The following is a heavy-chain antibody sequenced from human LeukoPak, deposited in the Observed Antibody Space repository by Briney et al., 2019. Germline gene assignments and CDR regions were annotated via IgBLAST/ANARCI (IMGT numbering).Heavy chain of an antibody. CDR3: ARDGGIQLNYYYYGMDV. Sequence: GGSLRLSCAASGFTFSSYSMNWVRQAPGKGLEWGSSISSSSSYIYYAGSVKGRFRMSRYNAKDSLYLQMNSLRAEDTAVYYCARDGGIQLNYYYYGMDVWGQGTTVTVSS. CDR2: ISSSSSYI. V-gene: IGHV3-21*01. CDR1: GFTFSSYS. D-gene: IGHD5-18*01. J-gene: IGHJ6*02.